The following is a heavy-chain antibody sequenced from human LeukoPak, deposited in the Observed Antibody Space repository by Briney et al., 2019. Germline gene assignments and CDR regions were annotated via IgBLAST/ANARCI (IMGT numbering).Heavy chain of an antibody. V-gene: IGHV4-34*01. Sequence: SETLSLTCAVYGGSFSGFYWSWIRQPPGKGLEWIGEINHSGSTNYNPSLKSRVSISVDTSKNQFSLRLSSVTAADTAVYYCARIGYFDWFLFDYWGQGSLVTVSS. J-gene: IGHJ4*02. CDR2: INHSGST. CDR1: GGSFSGFY. CDR3: ARIGYFDWFLFDY. D-gene: IGHD3-9*01.